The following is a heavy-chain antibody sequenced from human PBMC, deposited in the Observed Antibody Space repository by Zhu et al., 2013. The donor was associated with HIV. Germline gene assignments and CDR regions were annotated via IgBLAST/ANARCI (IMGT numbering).Heavy chain of an antibody. CDR2: ISSEGSNK. CDR1: GFTFSSHY. D-gene: IGHD6-13*01. V-gene: IGHV3-30-3*01. Sequence: VQLVESGGGVVQPGRSLRLSCAASGFTFSSHYMHWVRQASGKGLEWVALISSEGSNKYYADSVKGRFTISRDDSKNSLYLQMNSLRPEDTAVYYCAKDRSNSWTFDYWGQGTLVTVST. J-gene: IGHJ4*02. CDR3: AKDRSNSWTFDY.